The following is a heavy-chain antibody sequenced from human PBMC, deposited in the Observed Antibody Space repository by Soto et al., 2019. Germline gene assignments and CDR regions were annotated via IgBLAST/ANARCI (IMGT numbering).Heavy chain of an antibody. CDR1: GYTFTSYA. J-gene: IGHJ5*02. Sequence: ASVKVSCKASGYTFTSYAMHWVRQAPGQRLEWMGWISAHNGNTNYAQTLQGRVTMTTDTSTSTAYMEVRSLRSDDTAVYYCARQDWNYNWFDPWGQGTLVTVSS. V-gene: IGHV1-18*01. D-gene: IGHD1-7*01. CDR3: ARQDWNYNWFDP. CDR2: ISAHNGNT.